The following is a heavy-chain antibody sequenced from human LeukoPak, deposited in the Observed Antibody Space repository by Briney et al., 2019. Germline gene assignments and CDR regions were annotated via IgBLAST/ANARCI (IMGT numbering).Heavy chain of an antibody. CDR2: INPNSGVT. V-gene: IGHV1-2*02. Sequence: ASVKVSCKASGYTFSGFYIHWVRQAPGQGLEWMGWINPNSGVTNYAQKLQGRVTITRDTSIDTAYMQLSRLRSDDTAVYYCARDSGERGSGSYLIAYWGQGTLVTVSS. J-gene: IGHJ4*02. CDR1: GYTFSGFY. CDR3: ARDSGERGSGSYLIAY. D-gene: IGHD3-10*01.